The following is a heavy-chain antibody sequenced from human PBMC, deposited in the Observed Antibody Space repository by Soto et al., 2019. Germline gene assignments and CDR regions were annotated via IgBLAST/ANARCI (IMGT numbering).Heavy chain of an antibody. CDR2: IYYSGST. CDR3: SRRGYYYDSSGYYYSFGPDAFDI. J-gene: IGHJ3*02. CDR1: GGSISSSSYY. Sequence: SETLSLTCTVYGGSISSSSYYWGWIRQPPGKGLEWIGSIYYSGSTYYNPYRKSRVTISVDTSKNQFSLKLSSVTAADTAVYYCSRRGYYYDSSGYYYSFGPDAFDIWGQGTMVTVSS. D-gene: IGHD3-22*01. V-gene: IGHV4-39*01.